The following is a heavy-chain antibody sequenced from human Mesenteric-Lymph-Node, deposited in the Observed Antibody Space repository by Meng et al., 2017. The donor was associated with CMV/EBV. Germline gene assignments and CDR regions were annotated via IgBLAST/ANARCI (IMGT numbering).Heavy chain of an antibody. V-gene: IGHV1-2*02. D-gene: IGHD5-18*01. CDR2: INPNSGGT. J-gene: IGHJ3*02. CDR3: ARPLVIGYGYGGYAFDI. CDR1: GYTFTGYY. Sequence: ASVKVSCKASGYTFTGYYMHWVRQAPGQGLEWMGWINPNSGGTNYAQKFHGRVTMTRDTSISTAYMELSRLRSDDTAVYYCARPLVIGYGYGGYAFDIWGQGTMVTVSS.